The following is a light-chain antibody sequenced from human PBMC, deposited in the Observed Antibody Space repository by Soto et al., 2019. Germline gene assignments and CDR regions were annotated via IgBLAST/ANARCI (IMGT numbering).Light chain of an antibody. V-gene: IGKV1-17*01. CDR1: QGIRNE. CDR2: AES. Sequence: DIQMTQSPSSLSASVGDRVTITCRASQGIRNELGWYQQKPGTAPKRLIYAESSLQSGVPSRFSGSGSGTEFTLSISSLQAEDSATYYCLQHNTYPRTFGQGTKVEI. CDR3: LQHNTYPRT. J-gene: IGKJ1*01.